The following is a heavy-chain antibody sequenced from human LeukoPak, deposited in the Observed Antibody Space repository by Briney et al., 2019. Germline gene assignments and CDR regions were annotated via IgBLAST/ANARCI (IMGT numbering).Heavy chain of an antibody. CDR3: AQSPTVTTVGWFDP. Sequence: QPGGSLRLSCAASGFTFSSYWMSWVRQAPGKGLEWVSAISGSGGSTYYADSVKGRFTISRDNSKNTLYLKMNSLRAEDTAVYYCAQSPTVTTVGWFDPWGQGTLVTVSS. V-gene: IGHV3-23*01. J-gene: IGHJ5*02. CDR2: ISGSGGST. CDR1: GFTFSSYW. D-gene: IGHD4-11*01.